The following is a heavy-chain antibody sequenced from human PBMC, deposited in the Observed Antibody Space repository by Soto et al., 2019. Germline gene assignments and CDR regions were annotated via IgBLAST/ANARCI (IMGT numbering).Heavy chain of an antibody. CDR1: GFTFSSYA. Sequence: GGSLRLSCAASGFTFSSYAMSWVRQAPGKGLEWVSAISGSGGSTYYADSVKGRFTISRDNSKNTLYLQMNSLRAEDTAVYYCAKDPTYYYDSSGPSDYWGQGTLVTVSS. D-gene: IGHD3-22*01. CDR3: AKDPTYYYDSSGPSDY. J-gene: IGHJ4*02. CDR2: ISGSGGST. V-gene: IGHV3-23*01.